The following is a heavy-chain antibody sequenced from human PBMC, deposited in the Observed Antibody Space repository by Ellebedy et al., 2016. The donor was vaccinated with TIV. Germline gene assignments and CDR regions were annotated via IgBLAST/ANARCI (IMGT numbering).Heavy chain of an antibody. Sequence: AASVKVSCKASGYSFSSYYMHWVRQAPGQGLEWMGIINPSGGSTTYAQNLQGRVTMTRDTSTTTVYMELNSLRSEDTAVYYCARVVDYYGSGSYAGMDVWGQGTTVTVSS. J-gene: IGHJ6*02. CDR3: ARVVDYYGSGSYAGMDV. V-gene: IGHV1-46*04. CDR1: GYSFSSYY. CDR2: INPSGGST. D-gene: IGHD3-10*01.